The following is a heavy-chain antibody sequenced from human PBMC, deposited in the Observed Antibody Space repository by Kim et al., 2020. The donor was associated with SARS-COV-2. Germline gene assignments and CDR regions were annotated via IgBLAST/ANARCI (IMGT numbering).Heavy chain of an antibody. CDR3: ARDGVYCSSTSCYGRGWFDP. CDR2: INIDGSST. V-gene: IGHV3-74*03. Sequence: GGSLRLSCAASGFTFSTYWMHWVLQAPGKGLVWVSRINIDGSSTTYADSVKGRFTISRDNAKNTLYLQMNSLRAEDTAVYYCARDGVYCSSTSCYGRGWFDPWGQGTLVTVSS. D-gene: IGHD2-2*01. J-gene: IGHJ5*02. CDR1: GFTFSTYW.